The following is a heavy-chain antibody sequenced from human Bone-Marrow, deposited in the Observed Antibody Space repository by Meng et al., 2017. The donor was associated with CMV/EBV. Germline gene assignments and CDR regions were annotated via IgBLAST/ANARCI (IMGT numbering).Heavy chain of an antibody. Sequence: GESLKISCAASGFTFSSYSMNWVRQAPGKGLEWVSSISSSSSYIYYADSVKGRFTISRDNAKNSLYLQMNSLRAEVTAVYYCARRSRDGYNYDYFDYWGQGTLVTVSS. D-gene: IGHD5-24*01. V-gene: IGHV3-21*01. CDR3: ARRSRDGYNYDYFDY. CDR2: ISSSSSYI. CDR1: GFTFSSYS. J-gene: IGHJ4*02.